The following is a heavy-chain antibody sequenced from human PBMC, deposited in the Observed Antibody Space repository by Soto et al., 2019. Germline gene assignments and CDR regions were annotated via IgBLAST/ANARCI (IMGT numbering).Heavy chain of an antibody. CDR3: ASRYPGTSVDY. CDR2: IYRTGST. V-gene: IGHV4-4*02. D-gene: IGHD1-7*01. CDR1: GGSFTSNNW. J-gene: IGHJ4*02. Sequence: SETLSLTCAVSGGSFTSNNWWTLVRQPPGQGLEWIGEIYRTGSTNYNPSLKSRVTISLDKSENQFSLKVTSLTAADTAVYYCASRYPGTSVDYWGQGTLVTVS.